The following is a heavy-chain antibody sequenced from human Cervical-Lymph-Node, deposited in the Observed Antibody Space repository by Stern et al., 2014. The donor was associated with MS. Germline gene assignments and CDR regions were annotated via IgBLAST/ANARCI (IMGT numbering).Heavy chain of an antibody. CDR1: GYSFTSYW. J-gene: IGHJ4*02. CDR2: IYPGDAHT. V-gene: IGHV5-51*01. CDR3: ARPTVTSGYFDY. D-gene: IGHD4-17*01. Sequence: EVQLVESGAEVKKPGESLKISCTGSGYSFTSYWIGWVRQMPGKGLEWMGIIYPGDAHTRYSPSFQVQVTISADKAISTAYLQWSSLKASDTAMYYCARPTVTSGYFDYWGQGTLVTVSS.